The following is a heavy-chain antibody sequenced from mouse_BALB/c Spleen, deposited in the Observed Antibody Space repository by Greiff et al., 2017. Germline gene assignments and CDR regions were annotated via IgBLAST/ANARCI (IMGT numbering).Heavy chain of an antibody. CDR1: GFTFSSYA. D-gene: IGHD1-1*01. J-gene: IGHJ3*01. CDR2: ISSGGST. V-gene: IGHV5-6-5*01. CDR3: ARAYYYGSSTAWFAY. Sequence: EVHLVESGGGLVKPGGSLKLSCAASGFTFSSYAMSWVRQTPEKRLEWVASISSGGSTYYPDSVKGRFTISRDNARNILYLQMSSLRSEDTAMYYCARAYYYGSSTAWFAYWGQGTLVTVSA.